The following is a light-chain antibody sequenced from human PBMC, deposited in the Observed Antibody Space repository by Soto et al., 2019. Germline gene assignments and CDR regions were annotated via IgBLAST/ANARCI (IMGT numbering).Light chain of an antibody. CDR2: GAS. CDR1: QSVSSSY. CDR3: RQYCSRLPYT. J-gene: IGKJ2*01. V-gene: IGKV3-20*01. Sequence: EIVLTQSPGTLSLSPGERATLSCRASQSVSSSYLAWYQQKPGQAPRLLIYGASTRATGIPDRFSGSGSGTDFTLTISRREDPDVSAHYCRQYCSRLPYTFGQGTKLEIK.